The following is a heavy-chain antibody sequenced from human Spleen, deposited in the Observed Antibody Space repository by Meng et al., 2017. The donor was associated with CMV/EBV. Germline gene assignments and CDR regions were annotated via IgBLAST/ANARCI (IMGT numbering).Heavy chain of an antibody. CDR1: GYTFTDHY. V-gene: IGHV1-2*02. CDR2: INPNSGGT. Sequence: ASVKVSCKSSGYTFTDHYIHWVRQAPGQGLEWMGWINPNSGGTNYAQQFQGRVTLTRDTSINTGYMELTRLTSDDTAVYYCARDNNWGPDYWGQGTLVTVSS. J-gene: IGHJ4*02. D-gene: IGHD7-27*01. CDR3: ARDNNWGPDY.